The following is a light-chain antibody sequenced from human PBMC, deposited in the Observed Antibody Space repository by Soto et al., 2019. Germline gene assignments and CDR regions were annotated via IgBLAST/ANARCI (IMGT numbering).Light chain of an antibody. V-gene: IGLV2-14*01. CDR2: EVR. Sequence: QSALTQPPSASGSPGQSVTISCTGTNNDIGGYTYVSWYQQLPGKAPKLIISEVRNRPSGISYRFTGSKSGNTASLTISGLQAEDEADYYCSSYTTTSTLVFGGGTKLTVL. CDR3: SSYTTTSTLV. J-gene: IGLJ3*02. CDR1: NNDIGGYTY.